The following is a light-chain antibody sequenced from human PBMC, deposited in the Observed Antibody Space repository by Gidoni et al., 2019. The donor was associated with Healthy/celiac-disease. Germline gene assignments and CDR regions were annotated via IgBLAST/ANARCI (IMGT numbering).Light chain of an antibody. CDR1: QSVSSY. CDR3: QQRGLT. Sequence: EIVLTQSPATLSLSPGERATLSCRASQSVSSYLDWYQQKPGQAPRLLIYDASNRATAIPARFSGSGSGTDFTLTISSLEPEDFAVYYCQQRGLTFGGGTKVEIK. V-gene: IGKV3-11*01. J-gene: IGKJ4*01. CDR2: DAS.